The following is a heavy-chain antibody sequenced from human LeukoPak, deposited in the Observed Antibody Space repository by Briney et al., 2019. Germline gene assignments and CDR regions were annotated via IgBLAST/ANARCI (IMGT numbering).Heavy chain of an antibody. V-gene: IGHV3-23*01. CDR1: GFIFTTYA. CDR2: IKGGGGDP. J-gene: IGHJ4*02. CDR3: AKDGGYGDYAVGY. D-gene: IGHD4-17*01. Sequence: GSLRLSCAASGFIFTTYAMGWVRQAPGKGLEWVSSIKGGGGDPFYADSVKGRFTISRDNSKNTLYLQMNSLRAEDTAVYYCAKDGGYGDYAVGYWGQGTLVTVSS.